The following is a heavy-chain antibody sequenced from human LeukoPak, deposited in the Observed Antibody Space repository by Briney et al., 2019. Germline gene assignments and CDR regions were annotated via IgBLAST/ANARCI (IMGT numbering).Heavy chain of an antibody. J-gene: IGHJ2*01. CDR1: GGSISGYY. V-gene: IGHV4-59*01. Sequence: SETLSLTCTVSGGSISGYYWSWIRQPPGKGLEWIGYIYYSGNTNYNPSLKSRVTISVDTSKNQFSLKLSSVTAADTAVYYCARSTVTTLFPYWYFDLWGRGTLVTVSS. D-gene: IGHD4-11*01. CDR2: IYYSGNT. CDR3: ARSTVTTLFPYWYFDL.